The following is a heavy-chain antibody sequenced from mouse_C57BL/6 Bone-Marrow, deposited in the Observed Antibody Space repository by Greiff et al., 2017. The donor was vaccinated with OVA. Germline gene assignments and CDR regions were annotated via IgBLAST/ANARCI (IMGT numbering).Heavy chain of an antibody. J-gene: IGHJ4*01. CDR2: INPNNGGT. CDR3: AIGNRGYYAMDY. CDR1: GCTFTDYY. V-gene: IGHV1-26*01. D-gene: IGHD2-1*01. Sequence: VQLQQSGPELVKPGASVKISCKASGCTFTDYYMNWVKQSHGKSLEWIGDINPNNGGTSYNQKFKGKATLTVDKSSSTAYMELRSLTSEDSAVYYCAIGNRGYYAMDYWGQGTSVTVSS.